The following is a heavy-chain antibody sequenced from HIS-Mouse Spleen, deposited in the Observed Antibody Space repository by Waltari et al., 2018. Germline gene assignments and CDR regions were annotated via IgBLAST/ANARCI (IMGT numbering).Heavy chain of an antibody. CDR1: GGSISSSSYY. CDR3: AREIPYSSSWYDWYFDL. Sequence: QLQLQESGPGLVKPSETLSPTCTVAGGSISSSSYYWGWIRQPPGKGLEWSGSIYYSGNTYNNPSLKSRVTISVDTSKNPFSLQLSSVTAADTAVYYCAREIPYSSSWYDWYFDLWGRGTLVTVSS. V-gene: IGHV4-39*07. J-gene: IGHJ2*01. CDR2: IYYSGNT. D-gene: IGHD6-13*01.